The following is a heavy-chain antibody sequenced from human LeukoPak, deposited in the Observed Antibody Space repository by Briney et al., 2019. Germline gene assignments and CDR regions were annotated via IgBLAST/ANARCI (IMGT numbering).Heavy chain of an antibody. D-gene: IGHD3-22*01. CDR1: GYTFTSYD. J-gene: IGHJ4*02. Sequence: ASVKVSCKASGYTFTSYDINWVRQATGQGLEWMGWMNPNSGNTGYAQKFQGRVTMTRNTSISTAYMELSSLRSEDTAVYHCARGRYYDSSGKFDYWGQGTLVTVSS. V-gene: IGHV1-8*01. CDR3: ARGRYYDSSGKFDY. CDR2: MNPNSGNT.